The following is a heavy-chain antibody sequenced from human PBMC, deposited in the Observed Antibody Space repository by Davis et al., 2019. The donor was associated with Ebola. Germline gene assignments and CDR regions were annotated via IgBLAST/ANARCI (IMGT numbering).Heavy chain of an antibody. CDR2: IGSGGDI. V-gene: IGHV3-23*01. CDR1: GFTFSSYA. D-gene: IGHD3-10*01. Sequence: PGGSLRLSCAASGFTFSSYAMSWVRQAPGKGLEWVSAIGSGGDIYYADAVKGRFTISRDNSKNTLFLQMNSLRAEDTAVYYCAKDFRGPPMVQGEPGEYWGQGTLVTVSS. CDR3: AKDFRGPPMVQGEPGEY. J-gene: IGHJ4*02.